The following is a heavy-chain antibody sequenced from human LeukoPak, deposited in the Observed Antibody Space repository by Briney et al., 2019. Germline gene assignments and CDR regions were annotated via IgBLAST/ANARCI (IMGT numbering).Heavy chain of an antibody. CDR2: INPHNSGA. D-gene: IGHD3-3*01. J-gene: IGHJ4*02. CDR3: ARTYDFSTGYYFDH. CDR1: GYDFNGYY. Sequence: GASVKVSCKASGYDFNGYYIHWMRQAPGQGFQYMGWINPHNSGATYAQKFHDRVTMTSDTSIKTVYMEVNRLTSDDTAVYYCARTYDFSTGYYFDHWGQGTLVTVSS. V-gene: IGHV1-2*02.